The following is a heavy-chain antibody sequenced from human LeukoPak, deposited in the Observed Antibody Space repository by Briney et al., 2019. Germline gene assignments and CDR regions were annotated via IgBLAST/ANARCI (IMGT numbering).Heavy chain of an antibody. J-gene: IGHJ4*02. Sequence: GGSLRLSCAASGFTVSSNYMSWVRQAPGKGLDWVSVIYSGGSTYYADSVKGRFTISRDNSKNTLYLQMNSLRAEDTAVYYCARGSAVAGTGDYWGQGTLVTVSS. V-gene: IGHV3-66*01. CDR1: GFTVSSNY. CDR2: IYSGGST. D-gene: IGHD6-19*01. CDR3: ARGSAVAGTGDY.